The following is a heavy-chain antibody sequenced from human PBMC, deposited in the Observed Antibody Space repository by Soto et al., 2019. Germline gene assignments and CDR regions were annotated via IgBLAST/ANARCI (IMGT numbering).Heavy chain of an antibody. CDR1: VYAFTSYC. Sequence: ASATVVCKASVYAFTSYCFSCVRQAPGQGLEWMGWITAYHGNTTYAQKLQGRVTMPTDTSTSLAYMELRSPRSDDTAADYCARDPVRYSHGRYYYYGLDVWGQGTTVTVPS. V-gene: IGHV1-18*01. J-gene: IGHJ6*02. D-gene: IGHD5-18*01. CDR2: ITAYHGNT. CDR3: ARDPVRYSHGRYYYYGLDV.